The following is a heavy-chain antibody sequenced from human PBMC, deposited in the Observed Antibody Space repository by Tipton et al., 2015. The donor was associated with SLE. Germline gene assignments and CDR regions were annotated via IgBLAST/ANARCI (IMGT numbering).Heavy chain of an antibody. V-gene: IGHV4-34*01. Sequence: TLSLTCAVYGESLSGYSWSWIRQPPGKGLAWIGEITQRGSTNYIASLKSRVTISEDTSKNLISLNLRSVTAADTAVYYCARDTRDWFLSESWGQGALVTVSS. D-gene: IGHD3-9*01. CDR2: ITQRGST. CDR1: GESLSGYS. CDR3: ARDTRDWFLSES. J-gene: IGHJ4*02.